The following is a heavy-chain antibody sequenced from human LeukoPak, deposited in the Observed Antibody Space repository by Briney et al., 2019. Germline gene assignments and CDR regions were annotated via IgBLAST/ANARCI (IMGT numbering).Heavy chain of an antibody. D-gene: IGHD6-19*01. CDR1: GYIFTSHD. V-gene: IGHV1-8*01. CDR3: ARFSGWKGGY. CDR2: MNPNSGNT. J-gene: IGHJ4*02. Sequence: ASVNVSCKASGYIFTSHDINWVRQATGQGLERMGWMNPNSGNTGYAQKFQGRVTMTRNTSISTAYMELSSLRSEDTAVYYCARFSGWKGGYWGQGTLVTVSS.